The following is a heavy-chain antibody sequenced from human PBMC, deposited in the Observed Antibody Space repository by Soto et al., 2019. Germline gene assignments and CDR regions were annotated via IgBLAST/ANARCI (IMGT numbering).Heavy chain of an antibody. V-gene: IGHV4-30-2*01. CDR2: IYHSGST. J-gene: IGHJ4*02. CDR3: ARSYSSSSPIFDY. Sequence: SETLSLTCAVSGGSISSGGYSWSWIRQPPGKGLEWIGYIYHSGSTYYNPSLKSRVTISVDRSKNQFSLKLSSVTAADTAVYYCARSYSSSSPIFDYWGQGTLVTVSS. D-gene: IGHD6-6*01. CDR1: GGSISSGGYS.